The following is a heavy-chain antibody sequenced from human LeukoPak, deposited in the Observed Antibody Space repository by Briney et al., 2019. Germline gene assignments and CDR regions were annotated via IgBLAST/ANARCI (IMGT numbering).Heavy chain of an antibody. V-gene: IGHV3-11*04. CDR2: ISSSGSTI. CDR3: ATSRYSSGWYWGYYYYYMDV. Sequence: NPGGSLRLSCAASGFTFSDYYMSWIRQAPGKGLEWVSYISSSGSTIYYADSVKGRFTISRDNAKNSLYLQMNSLRAEDTAVYYCATSRYSSGWYWGYYYYYMDVWGKGTTVTVSS. J-gene: IGHJ6*03. CDR1: GFTFSDYY. D-gene: IGHD6-19*01.